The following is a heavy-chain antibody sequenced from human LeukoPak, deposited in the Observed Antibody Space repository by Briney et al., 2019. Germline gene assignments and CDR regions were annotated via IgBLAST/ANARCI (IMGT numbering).Heavy chain of an antibody. CDR2: VHKSGST. D-gene: IGHD1-26*01. V-gene: IGHV4-4*02. CDR3: AKEIVGAPTPGAY. Sequence: SETPSLTCAVSTDSITSNWWSWVRQPPGKGLEWIGEVHKSGSTNYYPSLQSRVTISIDKSKNQIALELTSVTAADTAVYYCAKEIVGAPTPGAYWGQGIGHRLL. CDR1: TDSITSNW. J-gene: IGHJ4*02.